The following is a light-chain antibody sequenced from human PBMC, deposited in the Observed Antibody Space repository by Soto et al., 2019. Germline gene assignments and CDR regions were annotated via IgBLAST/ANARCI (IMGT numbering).Light chain of an antibody. CDR2: GAS. CDR1: QTVSTN. J-gene: IGKJ1*01. V-gene: IGKV3-15*01. CDR3: QQYNSWPPLT. Sequence: EIVMTQSPDTLSVSPGDRATLSCRASQTVSTNLAWYQQKPGQAPRLLIYGASTRATGVPDRFSGSGSRTEYTLTISSLQSEDFAVYYCQQYNSWPPLTFGQGTKVEIQ.